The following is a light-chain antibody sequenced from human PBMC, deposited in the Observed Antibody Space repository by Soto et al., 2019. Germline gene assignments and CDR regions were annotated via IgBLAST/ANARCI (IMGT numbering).Light chain of an antibody. CDR1: QSISSW. CDR2: KAS. V-gene: IGKV1-5*03. Sequence: DIQMTQSPSTLSASVGDRVTITCRASQSISSWLAWYQQKPGKAPKLLIYKASSLESGVPSRFSGSGSGTEFTLTISSLQPDDSATYYCQQYNTYCTFGQGTKVDI. CDR3: QQYNTYCT. J-gene: IGKJ1*01.